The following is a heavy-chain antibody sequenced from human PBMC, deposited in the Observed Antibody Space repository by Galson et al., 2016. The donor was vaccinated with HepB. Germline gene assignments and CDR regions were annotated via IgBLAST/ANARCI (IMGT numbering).Heavy chain of an antibody. CDR1: GFTFSRYS. V-gene: IGHV3-21*01. J-gene: IGHJ3*02. CDR2: ISSSSTYI. Sequence: SLRLSCAASGFTFSRYSMNWVRQAPGKGLEWVSSISSSSTYIYYADSVKGRFTISRDNAKNSLYLQTNSLRAEDTAVYYCASLTVSDAFNIWGQGTMVTVSS. CDR3: ASLTVSDAFNI. D-gene: IGHD3-22*01.